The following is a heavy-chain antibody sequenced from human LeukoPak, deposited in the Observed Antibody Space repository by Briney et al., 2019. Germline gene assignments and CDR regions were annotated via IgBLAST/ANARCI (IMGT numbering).Heavy chain of an antibody. Sequence: PGGSLRLSCAASGFTFSTYSMTWVRQAPGKGLEWVANIKQDGSEKLYVDSVKGRFTISRDNAKNSLFLQINSLRAEDTAVYYCARGAYGDYPGYWGQGTLVTVSS. CDR2: IKQDGSEK. CDR3: ARGAYGDYPGY. V-gene: IGHV3-7*02. J-gene: IGHJ4*02. CDR1: GFTFSTYS. D-gene: IGHD4-17*01.